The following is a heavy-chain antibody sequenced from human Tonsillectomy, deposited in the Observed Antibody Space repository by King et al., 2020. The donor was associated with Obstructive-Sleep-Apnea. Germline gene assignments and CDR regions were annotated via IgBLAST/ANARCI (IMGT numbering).Heavy chain of an antibody. J-gene: IGHJ2*01. Sequence: QLQESGPGLVKPSETLSLTCTVSGGSISSNSYYWGWIRQPPGKGLGWIGSIFYSGGTYYNPSLKSRVTISVDTSKNQFSLKLSSVTAADTAVYYCARDRAYDYVWGNTGYFDLWGRGTLVTVSS. CDR1: GGSISSNSYY. D-gene: IGHD3-16*01. V-gene: IGHV4-39*07. CDR2: IFYSGGT. CDR3: ARDRAYDYVWGNTGYFDL.